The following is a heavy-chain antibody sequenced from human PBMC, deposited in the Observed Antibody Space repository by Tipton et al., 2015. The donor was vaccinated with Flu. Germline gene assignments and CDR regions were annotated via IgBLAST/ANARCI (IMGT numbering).Heavy chain of an antibody. CDR3: ARGVAVAGSINFDY. D-gene: IGHD6-13*01. CDR1: GGSISSGDYY. V-gene: IGHV4-30-4*01. CDR2: IFYSGST. Sequence: TLSLTCTVSGGSISSGDYYWSWIRQPPGKGLVWIGYIFYSGSTYFNPSLKSRITISVDTSKNHFSLKLSSVTAADTAVYYCARGVAVAGSINFDYWGQGTLVTVSS. J-gene: IGHJ4*02.